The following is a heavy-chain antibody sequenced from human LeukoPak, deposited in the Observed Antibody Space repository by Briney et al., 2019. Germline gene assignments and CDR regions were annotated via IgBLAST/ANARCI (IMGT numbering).Heavy chain of an antibody. D-gene: IGHD3-22*01. CDR2: ISGSGGVT. J-gene: IGHJ6*02. Sequence: PGGSLRLSCAASGFTFSSYAMSWVRQAPGKGLEWVSAISGSGGVTYYADSVKGRFTISRDNSKNTLYLQMNSLRAEDTAVYYCAKVAEGVTAKDSSGDYVTYYYYGLDVWGQGTTVTVSS. CDR1: GFTFSSYA. V-gene: IGHV3-23*01. CDR3: AKVAEGVTAKDSSGDYVTYYYYGLDV.